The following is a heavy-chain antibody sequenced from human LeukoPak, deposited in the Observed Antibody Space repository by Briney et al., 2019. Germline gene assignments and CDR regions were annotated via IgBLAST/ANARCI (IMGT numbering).Heavy chain of an antibody. V-gene: IGHV3-33*01. D-gene: IGHD4-11*01. CDR2: IWYDGSNR. CDR3: ARDFSMTTVTLDY. J-gene: IGHJ4*02. CDR1: GFTFSNYA. Sequence: GGSLRLSCAASGFTFSNYAMHWVRQAPGKGLEWVAVIWYDGSNRYYADSVKGRFTISRDSSKNTLYLQMNSLRAEDTAIYYCARDFSMTTVTLDYWGQGTLVTVSS.